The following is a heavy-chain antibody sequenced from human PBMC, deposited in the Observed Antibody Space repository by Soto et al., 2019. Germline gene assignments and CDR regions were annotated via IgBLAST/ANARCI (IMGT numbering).Heavy chain of an antibody. J-gene: IGHJ5*02. V-gene: IGHV4-59*01. CDR3: ARVGDTYYYDSSGSWFDP. D-gene: IGHD3-22*01. CDR2: IYYSGST. Sequence: SETLSLTCTVSGGSISSYYWSWIRQPPGKGLEWIGYIYYSGSTNYNPSLKSRVTISVDTSKNQFSLKLSSVTAADTAVYYCARVGDTYYYDSSGSWFDPWGQGTLVTVSS. CDR1: GGSISSYY.